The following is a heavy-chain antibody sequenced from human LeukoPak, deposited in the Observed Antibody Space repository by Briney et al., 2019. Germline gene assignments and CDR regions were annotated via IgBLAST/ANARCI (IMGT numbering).Heavy chain of an antibody. Sequence: SETLSLTCTVSGGSISSSSYSWGWLRQPPGQGLEWIGSIYYSGSTYYNPSLKSRVTISVDTSKNQFSLKLSSVTAADTAVYYCARHEHRCCSGGSCYSGDYWGQGTLVTVSS. CDR3: ARHEHRCCSGGSCYSGDY. CDR1: GGSISSSSYS. D-gene: IGHD2-15*01. J-gene: IGHJ4*02. CDR2: IYYSGST. V-gene: IGHV4-39*01.